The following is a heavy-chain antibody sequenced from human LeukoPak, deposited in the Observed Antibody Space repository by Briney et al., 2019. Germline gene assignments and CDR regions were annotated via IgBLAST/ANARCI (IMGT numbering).Heavy chain of an antibody. Sequence: SQTLSLTCAISGDSVSSNSVAWNWIRQSPSRGLEWLGRTYYRSQWYNDYAVSLKSRIIINPDTSKNQFSLELNSLTPEDTAVYYCARGYGSNWFDSRGQGTLVTVSS. J-gene: IGHJ5*01. D-gene: IGHD5-18*01. CDR1: GDSVSSNSVA. V-gene: IGHV6-1*01. CDR3: ARGYGSNWFDS. CDR2: TYYRSQWYN.